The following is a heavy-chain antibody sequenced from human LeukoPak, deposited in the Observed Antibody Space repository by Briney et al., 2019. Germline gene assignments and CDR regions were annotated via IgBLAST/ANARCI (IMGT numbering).Heavy chain of an antibody. CDR3: ARDRGLVGATYYFDY. CDR1: GFTFRVYA. V-gene: IGHV3-33*01. Sequence: GGSLRLSCAASGFTFRVYAMHWVRQTPGKGLEWVAVIWYDGSNKYYADSVKGRFTISRDNSKNTLYLQMNSLRAEDTAVYYCARDRGLVGATYYFDYWGQGTLVTVSS. J-gene: IGHJ4*02. CDR2: IWYDGSNK. D-gene: IGHD1-26*01.